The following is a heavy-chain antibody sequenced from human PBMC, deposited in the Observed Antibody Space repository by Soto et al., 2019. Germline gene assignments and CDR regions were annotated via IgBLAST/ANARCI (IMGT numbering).Heavy chain of an antibody. Sequence: GRFTISRDNAKNSLYLQMNSLRAEDTAVYYCARDSYYDSSVNYVGGNYYGMDVWGQGTTVTVSS. V-gene: IGHV3-11*05. D-gene: IGHD3-22*01. CDR3: ARDSYYDSSVNYVGGNYYGMDV. J-gene: IGHJ6*02.